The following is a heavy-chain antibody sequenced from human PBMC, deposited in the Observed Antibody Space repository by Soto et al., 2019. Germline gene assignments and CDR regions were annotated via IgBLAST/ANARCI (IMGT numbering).Heavy chain of an antibody. D-gene: IGHD3-9*01. CDR3: AKGLRYFDWALMDV. CDR1: GGSISSYH. V-gene: IGHV4-59*01. Sequence: SETLSLTCTVSGGSISSYHWSWIRQPPGKGLEWIGYIYYSGSTNYNPSLKSRVTISVDTSKNQFSLKLSSVTAADTAVYYCAKGLRYFDWALMDVWGQGTTVTVSS. J-gene: IGHJ6*02. CDR2: IYYSGST.